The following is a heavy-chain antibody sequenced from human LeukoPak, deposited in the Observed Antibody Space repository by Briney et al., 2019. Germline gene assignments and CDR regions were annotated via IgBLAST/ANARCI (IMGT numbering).Heavy chain of an antibody. V-gene: IGHV4-34*01. CDR2: INHGGST. CDR3: TRLSRITVVRGPIDY. D-gene: IGHD3-10*01. Sequence: SETLFLTCEVSGGSFSAYYWSWIRQPPGKGLEWIGEINHGGSTNYNPSLKSRDTISIDTSKNHFSLKLSSVTAADTAVYYCTRLSRITVVRGPIDYRGQGTLVTVSS. CDR1: GGSFSAYY. J-gene: IGHJ4*02.